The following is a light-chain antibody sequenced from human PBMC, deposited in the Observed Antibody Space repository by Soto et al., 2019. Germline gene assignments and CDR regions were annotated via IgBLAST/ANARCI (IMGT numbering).Light chain of an antibody. CDR1: QSISSW. CDR2: DAS. V-gene: IGKV1-5*01. Sequence: DIQMTQSPSTRSASVGERVTITCRASQSISSWLAWYQQKPGKAPKILISDASILENGVPSRFSGTGSGTEFTLTISNLQPDDFATYFCQQYNSFSLITFGQGTRLEIK. CDR3: QQYNSFSLIT. J-gene: IGKJ5*01.